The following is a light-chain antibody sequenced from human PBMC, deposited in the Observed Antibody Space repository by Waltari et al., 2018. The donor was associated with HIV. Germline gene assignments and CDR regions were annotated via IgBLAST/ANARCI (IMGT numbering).Light chain of an antibody. CDR3: CSYAGSRGWV. CDR1: SSDVGSYNL. V-gene: IGLV2-23*02. J-gene: IGLJ3*02. CDR2: EVS. Sequence: QSALTQPPSVSGSPGQSIPISCTGTSSDVGSYNLVSWYQQHPGKAPKLMIYEVSKRPSGVSNRFSGSKSGNTASLTISGLQAEDEADYYCCSYAGSRGWVFGGGTKLTVL.